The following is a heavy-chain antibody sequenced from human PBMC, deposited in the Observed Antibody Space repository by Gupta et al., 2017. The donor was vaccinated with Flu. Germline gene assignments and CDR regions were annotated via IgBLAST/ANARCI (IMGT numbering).Heavy chain of an antibody. V-gene: IGHV1-69*01. J-gene: IGHJ6*04. Sequence: QVHLVQSGAEVKKPGSSVKVSCKTYGVTFTTYAINWVRQAPGQGLEWMGGVIHDSGHTGYAQRFQGRVSMTADESTNTAYMDLKSLKSDDTAVDVGAGECGGHCIAGNCYCFDGGGKGTTVTVSS. CDR3: AGECGGHCIAGNCYCFDG. CDR1: GVTFTTYA. D-gene: IGHD2-15*01. CDR2: VIHDSGHT.